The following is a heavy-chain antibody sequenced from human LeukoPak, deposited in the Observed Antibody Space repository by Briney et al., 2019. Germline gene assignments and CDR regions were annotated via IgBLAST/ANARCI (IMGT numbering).Heavy chain of an antibody. V-gene: IGHV4-61*01. CDR3: ARMYSNYFDY. J-gene: IGHJ4*02. CDR1: GGPVSRGSYY. CDR2: IFYSGST. D-gene: IGHD4-11*01. Sequence: SETLSLTCTVSGGPVSRGSYYWSWIRQPPGKGLEWIGYIFYSGSTNYNPSLKSRVTISVDTSKNQFSLKLSPVTAADTAVYYCARMYSNYFDYWGQGTLVTVSS.